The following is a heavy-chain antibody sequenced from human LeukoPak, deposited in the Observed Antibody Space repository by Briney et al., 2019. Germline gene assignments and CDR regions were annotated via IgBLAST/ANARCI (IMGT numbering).Heavy chain of an antibody. D-gene: IGHD2-15*01. CDR2: ISYDGSNK. V-gene: IGHV3-30*04. CDR3: ARDRYCKSGGSCYDDWFDP. Sequence: GGSLRLSCAGSGFTFSSYAVSWVRQAPGKGLEWVAVISYDGSNKYYADSVKGRFTISRDNSKNTLYLQMNSLRAEDTAVYYCARDRYCKSGGSCYDDWFDPWGQGTLVTVSS. J-gene: IGHJ5*02. CDR1: GFTFSSYA.